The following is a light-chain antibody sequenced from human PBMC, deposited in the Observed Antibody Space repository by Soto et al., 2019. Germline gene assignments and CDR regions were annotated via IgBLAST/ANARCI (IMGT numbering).Light chain of an antibody. Sequence: DIQMTQFPSSLSASVRDRVTITCRASQSISNYLNWYQQIPGKAPKLLIYAASTLQRGVPSRFSGRRSGTVFTHTFSGLQPEDFATYHCQQSSDSPPTFGQGTKLEI. V-gene: IGKV1-39*01. CDR3: QQSSDSPPT. J-gene: IGKJ2*01. CDR1: QSISNY. CDR2: AAS.